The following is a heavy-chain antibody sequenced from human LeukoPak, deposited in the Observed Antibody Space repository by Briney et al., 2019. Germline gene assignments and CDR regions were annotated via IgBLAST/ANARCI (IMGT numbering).Heavy chain of an antibody. CDR3: VNYGDYVAFDY. Sequence: GGSLRLSCSASGFTFSSYAMHWVRQAPGKGLEYVSAISSNGGSTYYADSVKGRFTISRDNSKNTLYLQMSRLRAEDTAVYYCVNYGDYVAFDYWGQGTLVTVSS. D-gene: IGHD4-17*01. CDR2: ISSNGGST. J-gene: IGHJ4*02. CDR1: GFTFSSYA. V-gene: IGHV3-64D*06.